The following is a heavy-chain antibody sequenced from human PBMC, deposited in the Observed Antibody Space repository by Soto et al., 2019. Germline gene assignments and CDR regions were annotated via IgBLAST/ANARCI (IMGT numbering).Heavy chain of an antibody. J-gene: IGHJ6*02. D-gene: IGHD3-22*01. CDR2: ISYDGSNK. Sequence: GGSLRLSCAASGFTFSSYGMHWARQAPGKGLEWVAVISYDGSNKYYADSVKGRFTISRDNSKNTLYLQMNSLRAEDTAVYYCAKGWGNTIVVVSYGMDVWGQGTTVTVSS. CDR3: AKGWGNTIVVVSYGMDV. V-gene: IGHV3-30*18. CDR1: GFTFSSYG.